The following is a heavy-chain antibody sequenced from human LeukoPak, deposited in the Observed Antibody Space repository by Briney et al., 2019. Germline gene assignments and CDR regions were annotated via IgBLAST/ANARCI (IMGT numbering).Heavy chain of an antibody. D-gene: IGHD2-2*02. CDR3: ASGLGYCSSTSCYNYYYYGMDV. Sequence: PGGSLRRSCAASGFTFSSYWMSWVRQAPGKGLEWVANIKQDGSEKYYVDSVRGRFTISRDNAKNSLYLQMNSLRAEDTAVYYCASGLGYCSSTSCYNYYYYGMDVWGKGTTVSASS. CDR2: IKQDGSEK. CDR1: GFTFSSYW. V-gene: IGHV3-7*03. J-gene: IGHJ6*04.